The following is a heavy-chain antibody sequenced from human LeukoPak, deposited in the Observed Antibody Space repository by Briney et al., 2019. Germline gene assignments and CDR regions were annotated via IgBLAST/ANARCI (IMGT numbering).Heavy chain of an antibody. CDR3: ARERRESIAAAGPFDY. V-gene: IGHV3-53*01. J-gene: IGHJ4*02. D-gene: IGHD6-13*01. Sequence: GGSLRLSCAASGFTFSSSAMSWVRLAPGKGLEWVSVIYSGGSTYYADSVKGRFTISRDNSKNTLYLQMNSLRAEDTAVYYCARERRESIAAAGPFDYWGQGTLVTVSS. CDR2: IYSGGST. CDR1: GFTFSSSA.